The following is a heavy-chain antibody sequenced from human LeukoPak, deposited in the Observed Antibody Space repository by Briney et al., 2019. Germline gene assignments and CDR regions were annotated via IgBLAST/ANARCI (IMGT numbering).Heavy chain of an antibody. CDR1: GFTFSSYS. CDR2: ISSSSSYI. CDR3: TGLNWNSDAFDI. Sequence: GGSLRLSCAASGFTFSSYSMNWVRQAPGKGLEWVSSISSSSSYIYYADSVKGRFTISRDNAKNSLYLQMNSLKTEDTAVYYCTGLNWNSDAFDIWGQGTMVTVSS. V-gene: IGHV3-21*04. D-gene: IGHD1-7*01. J-gene: IGHJ3*02.